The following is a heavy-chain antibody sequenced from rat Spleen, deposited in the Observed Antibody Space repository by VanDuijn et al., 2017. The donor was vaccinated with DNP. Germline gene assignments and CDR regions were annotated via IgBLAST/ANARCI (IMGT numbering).Heavy chain of an antibody. CDR1: GFSLTSYS. J-gene: IGHJ4*01. Sequence: QVQLKESGPGLVQPSEILSLTCTVSGFSLTSYSVSWVRQPSGKGPEWMGRMWYDGDTAYNSALKSRLSISRDTSKNQVFLKMSSLQTDDTGTYYCTRDQDYYYDGGYYPTMDAWGQGTSVTVSS. V-gene: IGHV2-63*01. CDR2: MWYDGDT. D-gene: IGHD1-12*02. CDR3: TRDQDYYYDGGYYPTMDA.